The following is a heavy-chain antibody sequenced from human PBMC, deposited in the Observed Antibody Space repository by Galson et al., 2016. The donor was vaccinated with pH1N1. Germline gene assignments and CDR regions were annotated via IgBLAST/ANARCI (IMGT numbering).Heavy chain of an antibody. J-gene: IGHJ4*02. CDR1: GYSFTRYW. CDR3: ARHSGDGYRYGSERYFDY. Sequence: QSGAEVKKPGESLKISCKGSGYSFTRYWIGWVRRMPGKGLEWMGIICPGDSDTRYSPSFRGQVTISADKSISTAYLPWSSLKASDTAMYYCARHSGDGYRYGSERYFDYWGQGTLVTVSS. D-gene: IGHD5-18*01. CDR2: ICPGDSDT. V-gene: IGHV5-51*01.